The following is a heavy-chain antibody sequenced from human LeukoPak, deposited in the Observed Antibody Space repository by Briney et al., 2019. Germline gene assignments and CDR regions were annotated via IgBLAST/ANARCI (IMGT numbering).Heavy chain of an antibody. J-gene: IGHJ4*02. Sequence: SETLSLTCTVSGDSISNYYWSWIRQPPGKGLEWIGYIYYSGTTNYTPSLKSRVTISVDTSKTQFSLKLSSVTAADTAVYYCARYAYDSSGYYSFGYWGQGTLVTVSS. CDR2: IYYSGTT. CDR3: ARYAYDSSGYYSFGY. D-gene: IGHD3-22*01. V-gene: IGHV4-59*01. CDR1: GDSISNYY.